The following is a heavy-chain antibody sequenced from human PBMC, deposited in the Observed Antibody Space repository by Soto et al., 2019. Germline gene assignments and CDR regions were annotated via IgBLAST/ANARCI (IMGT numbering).Heavy chain of an antibody. D-gene: IGHD6-19*01. V-gene: IGHV3-23*01. J-gene: IGHJ4*02. CDR2: ISGSGVST. Sequence: GESLKISCAASGFTFNSYAMSWVRQAPGKGLEWVSTISGSGVSTYYADSVKGRFTFSRDNSKNTLYLQMNSLRAEDTAVYYCAKRGRGAVAFDYWGQGTLVTISS. CDR3: AKRGRGAVAFDY. CDR1: GFTFNSYA.